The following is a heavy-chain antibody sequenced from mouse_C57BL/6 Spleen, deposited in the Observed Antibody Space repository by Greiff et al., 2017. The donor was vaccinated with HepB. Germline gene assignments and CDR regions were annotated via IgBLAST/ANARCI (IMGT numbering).Heavy chain of an antibody. J-gene: IGHJ2*01. CDR2: IYPRSGNT. CDR3: EDSYGILDY. CDR1: GYTFTSYG. Sequence: QVQLKQSGAELARPGASVKLSCKASGYTFTSYGISWVKQRTGQGLEWIGEIYPRSGNTYYNEKFKGKATLTADKSSSTAYMELRSLTSEDSAVYFCEDSYGILDYWGQGTTLTVSS. D-gene: IGHD1-1*02. V-gene: IGHV1-81*01.